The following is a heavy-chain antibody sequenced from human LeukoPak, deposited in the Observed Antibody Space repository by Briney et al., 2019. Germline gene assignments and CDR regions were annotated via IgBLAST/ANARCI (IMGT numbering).Heavy chain of an antibody. J-gene: IGHJ4*02. CDR2: MSSSGSRI. CDR1: GFTFSSYE. CDR3: ARDPRYCSSTSCYGYFDY. Sequence: GGSLRLSCAASGFTFSSYEMNWVRQAPGKGLEWVSYMSSSGSRIYYADSVRGRFTISRDNAKNSLYLQMNSLRADDTAVYYCARDPRYCSSTSCYGYFDYWGQGTLVTVSS. V-gene: IGHV3-48*03. D-gene: IGHD2-2*01.